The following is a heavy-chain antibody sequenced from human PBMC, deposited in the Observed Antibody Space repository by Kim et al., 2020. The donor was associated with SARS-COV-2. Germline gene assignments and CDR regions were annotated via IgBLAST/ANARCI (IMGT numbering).Heavy chain of an antibody. Sequence: GGSLRLSCAASGFTFSSYAMSWVRQAPGKGLEWVSAISGSGGSTYYADSVKGRFTISRDNSKNTLYLQMNSLRAEDTAVYYCAKDRWIKDYDFWSGSQGSGIVWFDPWGQGTLAT. V-gene: IGHV3-23*01. D-gene: IGHD3-3*01. CDR1: GFTFSSYA. CDR2: ISGSGGST. CDR3: AKDRWIKDYDFWSGSQGSGIVWFDP. J-gene: IGHJ5*02.